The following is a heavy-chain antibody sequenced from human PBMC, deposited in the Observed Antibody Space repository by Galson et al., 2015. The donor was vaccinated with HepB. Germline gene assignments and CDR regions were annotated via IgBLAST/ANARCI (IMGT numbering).Heavy chain of an antibody. CDR3: ARDTEVPGSTVVRGVTPGDWFDP. J-gene: IGHJ5*02. CDR1: GFTFSRYT. Sequence: SLRLSCAASGFTFSRYTMNWVRQAPGRGLEWVSSISSTGAYIYYAASVTGRFTISRDNTKNSLYLQMNSLRADDTAMYYCARDTEVPGSTVVRGVTPGDWFDPWGQGTPVTVSS. D-gene: IGHD3-10*01. CDR2: ISSTGAYI. V-gene: IGHV3-21*01.